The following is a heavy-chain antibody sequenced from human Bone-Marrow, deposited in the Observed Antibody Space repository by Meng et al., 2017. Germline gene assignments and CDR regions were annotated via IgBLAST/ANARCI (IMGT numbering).Heavy chain of an antibody. CDR2: IYPGDSDT. Sequence: GESLKISCKGSGYSFTSYWIGWVRQMPGKGLEWMGIIYPGDSDTRYSPSFQGQVNISADKSISTAYLQWSSLKASDTAMYYCARLEAHSSSWQYYYYYGMDVWGQGTTVTVSS. CDR1: GYSFTSYW. J-gene: IGHJ6*02. D-gene: IGHD6-13*01. V-gene: IGHV5-51*01. CDR3: ARLEAHSSSWQYYYYYGMDV.